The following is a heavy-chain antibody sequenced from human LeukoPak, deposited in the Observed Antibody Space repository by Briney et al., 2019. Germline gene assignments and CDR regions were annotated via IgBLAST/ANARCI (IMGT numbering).Heavy chain of an antibody. CDR1: GDSISKSRHF. Sequence: PSETLSLTCNVSGDSISKSRHFWAWIRQSPGRGLEWIGYIYNSGSTYYNPSLKSRVTISVDTSKNQFSLSLGSVTAADTAVYYCARDRALGSGKYYFDYWGQGTLVTVS. CDR3: ARDRALGSGKYYFDY. J-gene: IGHJ4*02. CDR2: IYNSGST. V-gene: IGHV4-39*07. D-gene: IGHD3-16*01.